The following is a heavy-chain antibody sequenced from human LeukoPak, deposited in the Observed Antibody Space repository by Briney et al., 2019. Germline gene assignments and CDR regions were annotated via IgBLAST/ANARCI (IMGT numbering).Heavy chain of an antibody. J-gene: IGHJ6*02. D-gene: IGHD3-3*01. V-gene: IGHV4-4*07. CDR1: GGSISSYY. CDR3: ARESGSTMTYYYYYGMDV. Sequence: SETLSLTCTVSGGSISSYYWSWIRQPAGKGLEWIGRIYTSGSTNYNPSLKSRVTMSVDTSKNQFSLKLSSVTAADTAVYYCARESGSTMTYYYYYGMDVWGQGTTVTVSS. CDR2: IYTSGST.